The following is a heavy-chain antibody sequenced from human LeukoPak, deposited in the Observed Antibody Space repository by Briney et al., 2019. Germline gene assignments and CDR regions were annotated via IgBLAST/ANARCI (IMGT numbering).Heavy chain of an antibody. V-gene: IGHV4-34*01. CDR1: GGSFSGYY. CDR3: ARLDSGIAAGS. D-gene: IGHD6-13*01. CDR2: INHSGST. Sequence: SETLSLTCAVYGGSFSGYYWSWIRQPPGKGLEWIGEINHSGSTNYNPSLKSRVTISVDTSKNQFSLKLSSVTAADTAVYYCARLDSGIAAGSWGQGTLVTVSS. J-gene: IGHJ5*02.